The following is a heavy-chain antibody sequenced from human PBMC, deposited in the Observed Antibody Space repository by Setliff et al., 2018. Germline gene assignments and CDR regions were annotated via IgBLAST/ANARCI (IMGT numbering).Heavy chain of an antibody. Sequence: ASVKVSYKGSGGTFSSYAISWVRQAPGQGLEWMGGFIPIFGTANYAQKFQGRVTITTDESTSAAYMELSSLRSEDTAVSYCASEGNYDYVWGSYRDDAFDIWGQGTMVTVSS. CDR2: FIPIFGTA. CDR1: GGTFSSYA. J-gene: IGHJ3*02. V-gene: IGHV1-69*05. D-gene: IGHD3-16*02. CDR3: ASEGNYDYVWGSYRDDAFDI.